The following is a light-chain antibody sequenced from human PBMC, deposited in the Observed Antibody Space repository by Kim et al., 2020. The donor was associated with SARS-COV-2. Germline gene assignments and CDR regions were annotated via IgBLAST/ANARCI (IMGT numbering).Light chain of an antibody. J-gene: IGKJ1*01. CDR1: QDITND. V-gene: IGKV1-17*01. CDR3: LQHNTYPRT. CDR2: AAS. Sequence: ASVGDRVTITCRASQDITNDLGWYQQTPGKAPKLLISAASSLESGVPSRFSGSRSGTKFTLTISSLQPEDVATYYCLQHNTYPRTFGQGTKVDIK.